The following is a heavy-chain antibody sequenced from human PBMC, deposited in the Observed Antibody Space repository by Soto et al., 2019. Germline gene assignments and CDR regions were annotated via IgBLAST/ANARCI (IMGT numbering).Heavy chain of an antibody. J-gene: IGHJ5*02. D-gene: IGHD6-13*01. CDR2: INTNTGNP. CDR1: GYTFTSYA. Sequence: ASVKVSCKASGYTFTSYAMNWVRQAPGQGLEWMGWINTNTGNPTYAQGFTGRFVFSLDTSVSTAYLQIRSLKAEDTAVYYCARDHGTIAAAGTRDWFDPWGQGTLVTVSS. CDR3: ARDHGTIAAAGTRDWFDP. V-gene: IGHV7-4-1*01.